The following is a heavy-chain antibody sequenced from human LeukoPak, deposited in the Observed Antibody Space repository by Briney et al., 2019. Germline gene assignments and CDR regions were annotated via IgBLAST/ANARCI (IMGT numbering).Heavy chain of an antibody. CDR1: GGTFSSYA. CDR3: ARKSPSGWGVRGIFDY. V-gene: IGHV1-69*06. CDR2: IIPIFGTA. J-gene: IGHJ4*02. Sequence: GASVKVSCKASGGTFSSYAISWVRQAPGQGLEWMGGIIPIFGTANYAQKFQGRVTITADKSTSTAYMELSSLRSEDTAVYYCARKSPSGWGVRGIFDYWGQGTLVTVSS. D-gene: IGHD3-10*01.